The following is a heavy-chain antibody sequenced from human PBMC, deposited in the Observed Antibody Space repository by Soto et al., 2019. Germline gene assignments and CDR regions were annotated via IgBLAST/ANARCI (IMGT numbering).Heavy chain of an antibody. V-gene: IGHV3-23*01. CDR2: ISGSGGST. CDR1: GFTFSSYA. D-gene: IGHD5-12*01. J-gene: IGHJ4*02. CDR3: AKEGKRWLQFFDY. Sequence: PGGSLRLSCAASGFTFSSYAMSWVRQAPGKGLEWVSAISGSGGSTYNAESVKGRFTISRDNSKNTLYLQMNSLRAEDTAVYYCAKEGKRWLQFFDYWGQGTLVTVSS.